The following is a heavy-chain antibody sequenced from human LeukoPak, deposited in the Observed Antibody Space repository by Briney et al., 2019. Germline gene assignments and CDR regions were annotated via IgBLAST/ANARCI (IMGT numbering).Heavy chain of an antibody. CDR2: ISAGGGGT. D-gene: IGHD6-19*01. Sequence: PGGSLRLSCAASGFTFSSYAMSWVRQAPGKGLEWVSVISAGGGGTSYADSVKGRFTISRDNSKNTLYLQMNSLRAEDTAVYYCAKRGSSGWYVPAGIDYWGQGTLVTVSS. V-gene: IGHV3-23*01. CDR1: GFTFSSYA. J-gene: IGHJ4*02. CDR3: AKRGSSGWYVPAGIDY.